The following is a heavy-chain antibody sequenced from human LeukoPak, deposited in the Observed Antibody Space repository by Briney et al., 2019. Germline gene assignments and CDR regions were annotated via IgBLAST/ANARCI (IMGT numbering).Heavy chain of an antibody. CDR2: IIPIFGTA. CDR3: ARGHYDSSGYYLYYYYYMDV. CDR1: GYPFNNYD. V-gene: IGHV1-69*13. D-gene: IGHD3-22*01. J-gene: IGHJ6*03. Sequence: ASVKVSCKASGYPFNNYDINWVRQATGQGLEWMGWIIPIFGTANYAQKFQGRVTITADESTSTAYMELSSLRSEDTAVYYCARGHYDSSGYYLYYYYYMDVWGKGTTVTISS.